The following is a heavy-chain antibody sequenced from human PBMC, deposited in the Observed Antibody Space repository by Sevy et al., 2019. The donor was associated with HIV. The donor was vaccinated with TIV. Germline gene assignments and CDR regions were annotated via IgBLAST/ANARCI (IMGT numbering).Heavy chain of an antibody. D-gene: IGHD2-2*01. CDR1: GFIFSTYT. J-gene: IGHJ6*02. CDR3: AKGDSTFYGLDV. Sequence: GGSLRLSCAASGFIFSTYTMTWVRQAPGKGLEWVSGISGSGGSTYYADSLKGRFTIFRDNSKNTVYLQMNSLRAEDPAVYYCAKGDSTFYGLDVWGQGTTVTVSS. V-gene: IGHV3-23*01. CDR2: ISGSGGST.